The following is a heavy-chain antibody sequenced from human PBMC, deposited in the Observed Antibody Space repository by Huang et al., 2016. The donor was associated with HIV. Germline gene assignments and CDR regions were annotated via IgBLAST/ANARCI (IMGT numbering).Heavy chain of an antibody. D-gene: IGHD1-1*01. CDR1: GFTFDDFS. CDR2: MNGDRDRV. J-gene: IGHJ4*02. CDR3: AHLPEPLSPWTDY. V-gene: IGHV3-9*01. Sequence: EVHLVESGGGLVQPGRSLRFACGASGFTFDDFSMHWVRQRPGKGLEYVSGMNGDRDRVFDAASVKGRFTISRDNAKNSLYLQMNSLRVEDTALYYCAHLPEPLSPWTDYWGQGTLVTVSS.